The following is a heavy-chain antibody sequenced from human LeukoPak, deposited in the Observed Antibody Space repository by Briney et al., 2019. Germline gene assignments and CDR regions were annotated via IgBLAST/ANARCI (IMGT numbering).Heavy chain of an antibody. CDR1: GASVANSDW. CDR3: ARDLAVAGTNYFDF. D-gene: IGHD6-19*01. V-gene: IGHV4-4*02. CDR2: IFHGGTT. J-gene: IGHJ4*02. Sequence: SGTLSLTCTVSGASVANSDWWTWVRQPPGEGLEWIGEIFHGGTTKYNPSLKSRLTLSLDTSKNQFSVKVTSVTAADTAVYFCARDLAVAGTNYFDFWGQGVLVTVSS.